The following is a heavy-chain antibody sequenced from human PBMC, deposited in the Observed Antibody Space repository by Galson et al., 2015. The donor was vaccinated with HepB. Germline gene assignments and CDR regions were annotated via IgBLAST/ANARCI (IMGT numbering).Heavy chain of an antibody. CDR2: ISAYNGNT. Sequence: SVKVSCKASGYTFTSYGISWVRQAPGQGLEWMGWISAYNGNTNYAQKLQGRVTMTTDTSTSTAYMELRSLRSDDTAVYYCARESETTVTPFGYYYYYMDVWGKGTTVTVSS. J-gene: IGHJ6*03. V-gene: IGHV1-18*01. CDR1: GYTFTSYG. D-gene: IGHD4-11*01. CDR3: ARESETTVTPFGYYYYYMDV.